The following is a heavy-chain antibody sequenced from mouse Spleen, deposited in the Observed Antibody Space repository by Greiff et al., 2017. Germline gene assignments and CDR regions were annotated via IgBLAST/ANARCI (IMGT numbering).Heavy chain of an antibody. CDR1: GYTFTDYN. D-gene: IGHD1-1*01. CDR3: ARRGSSYGAWFAY. V-gene: IGHV1-18*01. CDR2: INPNNGGT. J-gene: IGHJ3*01. Sequence: EVQLVESGPELVKPGASVKIPCKASGYTFTDYNMDWVKQSHGKSLEWIGDINPNNGGTIYNQKFKGKATLTVDKSSSTAYMELRSLTSEDTAVYYCARRGSSYGAWFAYWGQGTLVTVSA.